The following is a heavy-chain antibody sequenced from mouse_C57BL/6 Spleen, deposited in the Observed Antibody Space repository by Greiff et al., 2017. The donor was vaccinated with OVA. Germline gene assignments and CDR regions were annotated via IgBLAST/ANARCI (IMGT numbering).Heavy chain of an antibody. V-gene: IGHV1-20*01. Sequence: VQLQQSGPELVKPGDSVKISCKASGYSFTGYFMNWVMQSHGKSLEWIGRINPYNGDTFYNQKFKGKATLTVDKSSSTAHMELRSLTSEDSAVYDCARRSYDYDYAMDYWGQGTSVTVSS. CDR1: GYSFTGYF. J-gene: IGHJ4*01. CDR3: ARRSYDYDYAMDY. D-gene: IGHD2-4*01. CDR2: INPYNGDT.